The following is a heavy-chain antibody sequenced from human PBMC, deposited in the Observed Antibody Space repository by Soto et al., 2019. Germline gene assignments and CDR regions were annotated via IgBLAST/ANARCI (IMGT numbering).Heavy chain of an antibody. CDR2: INPSGGST. Sequence: ASVKVSCKASGYTFTSYYTHWVRQAPGQGLEWMGIINPSGGSTSYAQKFQGRVTMTRDTSTSTVYMELSSLRSEDTAVYYCARGTLILEWLLYPIWFDYWGQGTLVTVSS. V-gene: IGHV1-46*01. J-gene: IGHJ4*02. CDR1: GYTFTSYY. CDR3: ARGTLILEWLLYPIWFDY. D-gene: IGHD3-3*01.